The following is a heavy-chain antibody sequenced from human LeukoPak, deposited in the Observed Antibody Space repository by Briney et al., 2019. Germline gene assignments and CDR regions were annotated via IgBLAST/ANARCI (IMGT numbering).Heavy chain of an antibody. CDR2: IWYDGSHK. Sequence: GGSLRLPCAASGFTFSSYGMHWVRQAPGKGLEWVAVIWYDGSHKYYADSVEGRFTVSRDNSKNTLYLQMNSLRAEDTAVYYCARGDTSGRYGQIDSWGQGTLVTVSS. V-gene: IGHV3-33*01. CDR3: ARGDTSGRYGQIDS. J-gene: IGHJ4*02. D-gene: IGHD6-19*01. CDR1: GFTFSSYG.